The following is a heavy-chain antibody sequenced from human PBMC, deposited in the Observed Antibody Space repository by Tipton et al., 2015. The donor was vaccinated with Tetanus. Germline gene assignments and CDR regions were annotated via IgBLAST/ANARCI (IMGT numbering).Heavy chain of an antibody. CDR1: GFTFSSYW. J-gene: IGHJ3*02. CDR2: IKQDGSEK. V-gene: IGHV3-7*01. D-gene: IGHD5-12*01. Sequence: SLRLSCAASGFTFSSYWMSWVRQAPGKGLEWVANIKQDGSEKYYVDSVKGRFTISRDNAKDSLYLQMNSLRAEDTAVYYCARVGIYLDAFDIWGQGTMVTVSS. CDR3: ARVGIYLDAFDI.